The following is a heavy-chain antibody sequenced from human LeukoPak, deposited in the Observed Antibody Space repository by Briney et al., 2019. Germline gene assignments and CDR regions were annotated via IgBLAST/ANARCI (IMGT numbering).Heavy chain of an antibody. Sequence: GVSVKVSCKTSGYTFTYYGINWVGQAPGQGLEWMGWISGYNGNTKYAQKFQGRVTMTTDTFTSTAYMELRSLRSDDTAMYYCARDKSPIRSRSGSESSPLDNWGQGTLVFVSS. CDR3: ARDKSPIRSRSGSESSPLDN. V-gene: IGHV1-18*04. D-gene: IGHD6-19*01. CDR1: GYTFTYYG. CDR2: ISGYNGNT. J-gene: IGHJ4*02.